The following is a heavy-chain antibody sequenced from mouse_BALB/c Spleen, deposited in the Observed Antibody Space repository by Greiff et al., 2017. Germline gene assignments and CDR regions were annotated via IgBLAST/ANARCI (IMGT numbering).Heavy chain of an antibody. J-gene: IGHJ2*01. CDR2: IWSGGST. V-gene: IGHV2-2*02. CDR1: GFSLTSYG. Sequence: VKLVESGPGLVQPSQSLSITCTVSGFSLTSYGVHWVRQSPGKGLEWLGVIWSGGSTDYYAAFISRLSISKDNSKSQVFFKMNSLQANDTAIYYCARNGKGFDYWGQGTTLTVSS. CDR3: ARNGKGFDY. D-gene: IGHD4-1*01.